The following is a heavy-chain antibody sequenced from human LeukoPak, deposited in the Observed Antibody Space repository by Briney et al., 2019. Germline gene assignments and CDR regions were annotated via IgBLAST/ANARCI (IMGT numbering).Heavy chain of an antibody. D-gene: IGHD1-1*01. CDR1: GASISSSIHY. J-gene: IGHJ5*01. CDR3: ARVTTGSTTLDS. V-gene: IGHV4-39*02. Sequence: PSETLSLTCAVSGASISSSIHYWGWVRQPPGKGLEWIGSVYYSGGTYYNPSFESRLTISVDTSNNRFSLKLKSVTAADTAVFYCARVTTGSTTLDSWGQGILVTVSS. CDR2: VYYSGGT.